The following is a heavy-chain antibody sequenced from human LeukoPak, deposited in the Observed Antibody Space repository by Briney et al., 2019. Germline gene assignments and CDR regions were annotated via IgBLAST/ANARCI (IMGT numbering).Heavy chain of an antibody. CDR2: IYTSGST. CDR1: GGSISSYY. J-gene: IGHJ6*03. Sequence: PSETLSLTCTVSGGSISSYYWSWIRQPAGKGLEWIGRIYTSGSTNYNPSLKSRVTMSVDTSKNQFSLKLSSVTAADTAVYYCARDRGYSYGSGYYYYYYMDVWGKGTTVTISS. V-gene: IGHV4-4*07. D-gene: IGHD5-18*01. CDR3: ARDRGYSYGSGYYYYYYMDV.